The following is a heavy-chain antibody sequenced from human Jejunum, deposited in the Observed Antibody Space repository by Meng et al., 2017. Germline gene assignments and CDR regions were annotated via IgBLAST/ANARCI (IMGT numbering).Heavy chain of an antibody. V-gene: IGHV1-18*01. CDR1: NYTFTTYG. J-gene: IGHJ5*02. Sequence: ASVKVSCKTSNYTFTTYGISWVRQAPGQGLEWMGWITPYNGNTNYAQKFQGRVTMTTDTSTSTAYMELRSLRSDDTAIYYCARCITLVRGVMVANYFDPWGQGTLVTVSS. CDR2: ITPYNGNT. CDR3: ARCITLVRGVMVANYFDP. D-gene: IGHD3-10*01.